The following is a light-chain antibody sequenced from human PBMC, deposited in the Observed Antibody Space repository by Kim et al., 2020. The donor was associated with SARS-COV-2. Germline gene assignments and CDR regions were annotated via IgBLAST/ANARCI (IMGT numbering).Light chain of an antibody. Sequence: GQSVTISCTGTSSDVGGYNYVSWYQQHPGKAPKLMIYDVSKRPSGVPDRFSGSKSGITASLTVSGLQAEDEADYYCCSYAGSYRFVFGTGTKVTVL. J-gene: IGLJ1*01. V-gene: IGLV2-11*01. CDR2: DVS. CDR1: SSDVGGYNY. CDR3: CSYAGSYRFV.